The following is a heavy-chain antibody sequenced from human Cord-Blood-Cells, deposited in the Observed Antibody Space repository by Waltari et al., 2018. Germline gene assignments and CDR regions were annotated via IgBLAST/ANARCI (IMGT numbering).Heavy chain of an antibody. CDR1: GYTLTELS. CDR2: FDPEEGET. Sequence: QVQLVQSGAEVKKPGASVKVSCKVSGYTLTELSMHWVRQAPGKGLEWMGGFDPEEGETIYAQKFQGRVTMTEDTSTDTAYMELSSLRSEDTAVYYCATVQGYCSSTSCYNWFDPWGQGTLVTVSS. J-gene: IGHJ5*02. D-gene: IGHD2-2*01. V-gene: IGHV1-24*01. CDR3: ATVQGYCSSTSCYNWFDP.